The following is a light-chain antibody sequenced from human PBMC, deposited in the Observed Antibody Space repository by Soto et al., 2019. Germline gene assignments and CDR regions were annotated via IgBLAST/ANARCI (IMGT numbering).Light chain of an antibody. CDR2: EVT. J-gene: IGLJ1*01. CDR1: SDDIGRYNH. V-gene: IGLV2-14*01. CDR3: ASYRTINPYV. Sequence: QSALAQPASVSGSPGQSITVSCTGTSDDIGRYNHVSWYQQHPGKAPKLMISEVTNRPSGVSNRFSGSKSGNTASLTISRLQAEDEADYYCASYRTINPYVFGTGTKVTGL.